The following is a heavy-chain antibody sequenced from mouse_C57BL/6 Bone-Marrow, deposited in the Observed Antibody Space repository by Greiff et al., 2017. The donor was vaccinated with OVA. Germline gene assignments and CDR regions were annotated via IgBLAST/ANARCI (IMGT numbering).Heavy chain of an antibody. CDR1: GYTFTSYW. V-gene: IGHV1-72*01. D-gene: IGHD2-4*01. Sequence: QVHVKQPWAELVKPGASVKLSCKASGYTFTSYWMHWVKQRPGRGLEWIGRIDPNSGGTKYNEKFKSKATLTVDKPSSTAYMQLSSLTSEDSAVYYCARCEYDYDEGAWFAYWGQGTLVTVSA. CDR2: IDPNSGGT. CDR3: ARCEYDYDEGAWFAY. J-gene: IGHJ3*01.